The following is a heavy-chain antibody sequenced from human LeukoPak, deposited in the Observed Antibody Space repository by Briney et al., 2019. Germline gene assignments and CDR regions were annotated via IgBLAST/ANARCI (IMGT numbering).Heavy chain of an antibody. V-gene: IGHV3-30*03. CDR2: ISYDGNTQ. CDR1: GFTFSSYG. J-gene: IGHJ4*02. CDR3: ARIGGDRDPFDY. D-gene: IGHD2-21*02. Sequence: GGSLRLSCAASGFTFSSYGMHWVRQAPGKGLEWVAVISYDGNTQYYADSVKGRFTISRDNSENTLYLQMNSLRAEDTAVYYCARIGGDRDPFDYWGQGTLVTVSS.